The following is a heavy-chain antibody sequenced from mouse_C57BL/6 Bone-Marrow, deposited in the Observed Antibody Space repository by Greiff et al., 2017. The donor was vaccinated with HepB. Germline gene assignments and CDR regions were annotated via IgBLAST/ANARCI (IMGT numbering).Heavy chain of an antibody. V-gene: IGHV1-85*01. CDR2: IYPRDGST. CDR3: ARSTTVVARDYYAMDY. D-gene: IGHD1-1*01. CDR1: GYTFTSYD. Sequence: VQLQQSGPELVKPGASVKLSCKASGYTFTSYDINWVKQRPGQGLEWIGWIYPRDGSTKYNEKFKGKATLTVDTSSSTAYMELHSLTSEDSAVYFCARSTTVVARDYYAMDYWGQGTSVTVSS. J-gene: IGHJ4*01.